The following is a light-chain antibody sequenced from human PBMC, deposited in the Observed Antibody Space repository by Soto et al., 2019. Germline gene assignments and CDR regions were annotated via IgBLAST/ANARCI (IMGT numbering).Light chain of an antibody. J-gene: IGKJ5*01. CDR2: AAS. CDR1: QSISTY. V-gene: IGKV1-39*01. CDR3: QQLRSFTIT. Sequence: DIQRTQSPSSLSASVGARVTITCRASQSISTYLNWYQQKPGKAPKLLIYAASTLQSGVPSRFSAIGSGTDFTLTISSLKTEDCATYYCQQLRSFTITFGQGTRLEIK.